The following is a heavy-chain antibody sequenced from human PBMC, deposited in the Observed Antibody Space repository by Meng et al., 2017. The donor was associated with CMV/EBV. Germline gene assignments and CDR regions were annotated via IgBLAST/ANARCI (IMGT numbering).Heavy chain of an antibody. D-gene: IGHD3-16*01. Sequence: GESLKISCASSGFTFSSYSMCWVRQAPGKGLEWVSAISGSVGSTYYPDSVKGRFTISRDNSKNTLYLQMNSLRAEDTAVYYCAKDPSWGGPVNYYYYGMDVWGQGTTVTVSS. CDR2: ISGSVGST. CDR3: AKDPSWGGPVNYYYYGMDV. CDR1: GFTFSSYS. V-gene: IGHV3-23*01. J-gene: IGHJ6*02.